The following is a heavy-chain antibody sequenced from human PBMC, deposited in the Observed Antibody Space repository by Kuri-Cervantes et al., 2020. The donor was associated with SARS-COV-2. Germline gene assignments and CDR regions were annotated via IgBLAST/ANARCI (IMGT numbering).Heavy chain of an antibody. J-gene: IGHJ6*03. CDR1: GFTFSTYS. Sequence: GGSLRLSCAASGFTFSTYSMTCVRQAPGKGLEWVSSISSSSSQRYYVDSVKGRFTISRDNAKNSLYLQMNSLRAEDTAVYYCASLLSGGGAHLYYFYMDAWGKGTSVTVSS. CDR3: ASLLSGGGAHLYYFYMDA. D-gene: IGHD3-16*01. V-gene: IGHV3-21*01. CDR2: ISSSSSQR.